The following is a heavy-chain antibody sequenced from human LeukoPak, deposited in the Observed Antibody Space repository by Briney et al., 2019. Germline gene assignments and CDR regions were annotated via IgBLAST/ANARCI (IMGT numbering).Heavy chain of an antibody. J-gene: IGHJ4*02. CDR2: TNHSGST. CDR1: GGSFSGYY. CDR3: ARDHCTGGVCYYYFDY. Sequence: PSETLSLTCAVYGGSFSGYYWSWIRQPPGKGLEWIGETNHSGSTNYNPSLKSRVTISVDTSKNQFSLKLSSVTAADTAVYYCARDHCTGGVCYYYFDYWGQGTLVTVSS. V-gene: IGHV4-34*01. D-gene: IGHD2-8*02.